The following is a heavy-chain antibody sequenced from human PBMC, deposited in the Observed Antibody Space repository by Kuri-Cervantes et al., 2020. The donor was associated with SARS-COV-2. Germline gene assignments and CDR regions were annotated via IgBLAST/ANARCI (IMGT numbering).Heavy chain of an antibody. CDR3: AKDSPGIAVAEAFDI. CDR2: VYYSGST. J-gene: IGHJ3*02. Sequence: GSLRLSCTVSGGSISTYYWTWIRQPPGKGLEWIGYVYYSGSTNYNPSLESRVTISVDTSKNQLSLNVSSVTAADTAVYYCAKDSPGIAVAEAFDIWGQGTMVTVSS. V-gene: IGHV4-59*12. D-gene: IGHD6-19*01. CDR1: GGSISTYY.